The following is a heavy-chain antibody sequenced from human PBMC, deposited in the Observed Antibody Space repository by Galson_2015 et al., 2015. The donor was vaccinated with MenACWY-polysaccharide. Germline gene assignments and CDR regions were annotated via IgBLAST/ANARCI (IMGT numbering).Heavy chain of an antibody. J-gene: IGHJ6*02. Sequence: TLSLTCIVSGGSISSGTYYWSWIRQSAGEGLEWIGRIYTSGSTNYNPSLRSRVTISIDTSKNQFSLKLSSVTAADTAVYYCTRATFGLYGMDIWGQGTTVTAAS. CDR2: IYTSGST. V-gene: IGHV4-61*02. CDR3: TRATFGLYGMDI. D-gene: IGHD3-16*01. CDR1: GGSISSGTYY.